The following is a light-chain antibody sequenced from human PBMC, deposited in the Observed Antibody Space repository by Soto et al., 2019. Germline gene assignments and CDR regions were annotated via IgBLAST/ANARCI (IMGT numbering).Light chain of an antibody. J-gene: IGKJ1*01. CDR2: GAS. CDR1: QSISRNF. CDR3: QQYGSSPT. V-gene: IGKV3-20*01. Sequence: VMSQSPDSLAVSSWEGATLSCSASQSISRNFIAWYQQKPGQAPRLLIYGASSRATGIPDRFIGSGSGTDFTLTIRRMEPEDFAVYHCQQYGSSPTFGQGTKVDIK.